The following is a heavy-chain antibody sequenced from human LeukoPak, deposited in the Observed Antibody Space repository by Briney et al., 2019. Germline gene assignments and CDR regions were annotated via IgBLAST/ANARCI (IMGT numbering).Heavy chain of an antibody. V-gene: IGHV1-2*02. CDR2: INPNSGGT. CDR3: ARGGERYYYDSSGSLWDFDY. J-gene: IGHJ4*02. D-gene: IGHD3-22*01. Sequence: ASVKVSCKASGYTFTGYYIHWVRQAPGQGLEWMGSINPNSGGTNYAQKFQGRVTMTRDTSISTAYMELSRLRSDDTAVYYCARGGERYYYDSSGSLWDFDYWGQGTLVTVSS. CDR1: GYTFTGYY.